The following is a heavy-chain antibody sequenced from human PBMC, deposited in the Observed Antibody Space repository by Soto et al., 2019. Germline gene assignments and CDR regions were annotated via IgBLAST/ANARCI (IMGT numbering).Heavy chain of an antibody. Sequence: QVQLQESGPTLVKPSETLSLTCAVSGDSISSTNWWVWVRQPPGKVLEWIGEIYHSGNTNYNPSFKSRVTLSVDKSKNQFSLMLTSVTAADTAVYYCARDRGIAAAGVWGQGTLVTVSS. CDR3: ARDRGIAAAGV. D-gene: IGHD6-13*01. CDR2: IYHSGNT. J-gene: IGHJ4*02. CDR1: GDSISSTNW. V-gene: IGHV4-4*02.